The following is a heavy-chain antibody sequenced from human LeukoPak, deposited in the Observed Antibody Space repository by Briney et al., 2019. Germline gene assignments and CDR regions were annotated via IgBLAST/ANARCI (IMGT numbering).Heavy chain of an antibody. J-gene: IGHJ4*02. D-gene: IGHD3-10*01. CDR2: ISSSGSTI. V-gene: IGHV3-48*03. CDR1: GFTFSSYE. Sequence: PGGSLRLSCAASGFTFSSYEMNWVRQAPGKGLEWVSYISSSGSTIYYADSVKGRFTISRDNAKNSLYLQMNSLRAEDTAVYYCARGTDYYGSGSHDVWGQGTLVTVSS. CDR3: ARGTDYYGSGSHDV.